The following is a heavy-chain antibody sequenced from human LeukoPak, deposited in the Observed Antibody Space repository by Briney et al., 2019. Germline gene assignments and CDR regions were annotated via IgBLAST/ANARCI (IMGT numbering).Heavy chain of an antibody. D-gene: IGHD6-13*01. CDR1: GFTFSSYG. J-gene: IGHJ4*02. V-gene: IGHV3-30*02. CDR3: AKAKYSSSWAFDY. CDR2: IRYDGSNK. Sequence: GGSLRLSCAASGFTFSSYGMHWVRQAPGKGLEWVAFIRYDGSNKYYAGSVKGRFTIYRDNSKNTLYLQMNSLRAEDTAVYYCAKAKYSSSWAFDYWGQGTLVTVSS.